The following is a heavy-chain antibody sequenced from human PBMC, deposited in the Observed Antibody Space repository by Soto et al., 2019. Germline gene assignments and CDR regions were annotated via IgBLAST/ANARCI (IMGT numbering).Heavy chain of an antibody. D-gene: IGHD6-6*01. V-gene: IGHV1-18*01. Sequence: QAQLEQSGAEVKKPGASVKVSCKSSGYTFSTSGISWVRQAPGQGLEWMGWISTYNGDANYAQRFQGRVTMTPDTSTSTTFIELRSLRSDDTAVYYCAREGPRPYYYYGMDVW. CDR3: AREGPRPYYYYGMDV. CDR1: GYTFSTSG. CDR2: ISTYNGDA. J-gene: IGHJ6*01.